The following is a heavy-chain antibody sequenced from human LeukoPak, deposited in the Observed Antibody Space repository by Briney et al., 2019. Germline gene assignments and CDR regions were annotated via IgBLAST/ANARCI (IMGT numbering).Heavy chain of an antibody. CDR1: GFSLSTSGMC. D-gene: IGHD1-7*01. V-gene: IGHV2-70*20. CDR2: IDWDDDK. Sequence: SGPTLVNPTQTLTLTCTFSGFSLSTSGMCVSWVRQPPGKALEGLALIDWDDDKYYSTSLKTRLTISKDTSKNQVVLTMTTMDPVDTATYYCARINRSGTTRIFDYWGQGTLVTVSS. CDR3: ARINRSGTTRIFDY. J-gene: IGHJ4*02.